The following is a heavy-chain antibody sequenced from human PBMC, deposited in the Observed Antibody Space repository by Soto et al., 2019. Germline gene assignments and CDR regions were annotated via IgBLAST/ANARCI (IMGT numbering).Heavy chain of an antibody. D-gene: IGHD3-10*01. CDR1: GGSISSGGNY. V-gene: IGHV4-31*03. CDR3: ARARMVRGVIYYYGMDV. CDR2: IYHSGST. J-gene: IGHJ6*02. Sequence: QVQLQESGPGLVKSSQTLSLTCTVSGGSISSGGNYWSWIRQHPGKGLEWIGYIYHSGSTYYNPSLKSRVTISVDTSKNQFSLKRNSVTAADTAVYYCARARMVRGVIYYYGMDVWGQGTTVTVSS.